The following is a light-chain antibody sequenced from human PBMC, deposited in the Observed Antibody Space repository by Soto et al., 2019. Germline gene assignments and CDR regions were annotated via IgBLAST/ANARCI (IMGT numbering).Light chain of an antibody. CDR3: QQADNFPIT. V-gene: IGKV1D-12*01. CDR2: AAS. J-gene: IGKJ5*01. Sequence: DIQMTQSPSSVSASVGDRVTISCQASQGISRSLAWYQQKPGKAPKLLIYAASSLQSGVPSRFSGSGFGTDFTLTISSLQPEDSAIYYCQQADNFPITFGQGTRLEIK. CDR1: QGISRS.